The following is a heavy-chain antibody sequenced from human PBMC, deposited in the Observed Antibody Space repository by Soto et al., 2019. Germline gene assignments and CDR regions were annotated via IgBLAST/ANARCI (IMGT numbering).Heavy chain of an antibody. Sequence: QVQLQESGPGLVKPSQTLSLTCTVSGGSISSGGYYWSWIRQHPGKGLEWIGYIYYSGSTYYNQSLKSRVTISVDTSKNQFSLKLSSVTAADTAVYYCARVIIVVVVAATPGWFDPWGQGTLVTVSS. CDR3: ARVIIVVVVAATPGWFDP. CDR1: GGSISSGGYY. D-gene: IGHD2-15*01. V-gene: IGHV4-31*03. J-gene: IGHJ5*02. CDR2: IYYSGST.